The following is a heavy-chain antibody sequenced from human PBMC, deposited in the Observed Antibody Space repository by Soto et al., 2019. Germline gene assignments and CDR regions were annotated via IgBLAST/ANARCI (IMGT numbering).Heavy chain of an antibody. V-gene: IGHV2-26*01. CDR2: IFSNDEK. J-gene: IGHJ6*02. CDR1: GFSLNYGRMA. Sequence: QVTLKESGPVLVKPTETLTLTCTVSGFSLNYGRMAVSWIRQPPGRALEWLAHIFSNDEKSYTTSLKSRLTISKDTSKSPVVLTMTNMDPADTATYYCARCGNRGPDYYYGMDVWGRGTTVTVSS. D-gene: IGHD2-15*01. CDR3: ARCGNRGPDYYYGMDV.